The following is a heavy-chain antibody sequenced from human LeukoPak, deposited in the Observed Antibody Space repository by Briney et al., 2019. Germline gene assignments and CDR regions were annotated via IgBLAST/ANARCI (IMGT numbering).Heavy chain of an antibody. D-gene: IGHD3-22*01. Sequence: ASVKVSCKASGYTFTSYGISWVRQAPGQGREWMGWISAYNGNTNYAQKLQGRVTLTTDTSTSTAYMELRSLRSADTAVYYCARLSSPRGSSGYHDAFDIWGQGTMVTVSS. V-gene: IGHV1-18*01. CDR2: ISAYNGNT. CDR1: GYTFTSYG. CDR3: ARLSSPRGSSGYHDAFDI. J-gene: IGHJ3*02.